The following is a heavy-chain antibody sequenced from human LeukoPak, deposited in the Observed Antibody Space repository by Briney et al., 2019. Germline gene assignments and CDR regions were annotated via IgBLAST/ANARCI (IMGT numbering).Heavy chain of an antibody. V-gene: IGHV3-74*01. Sequence: PRGSPRLSCAASGFTFSSYWMHWVRQAPGKGLVWVSRINSEGSDTTYGDSVKRRFTISRDNAKNTLYLQMNSLRAEDTAVYYCAKNGPGSDYFDYWGQG. J-gene: IGHJ4*02. CDR1: GFTFSSYW. CDR3: AKNGPGSDYFDY. D-gene: IGHD3-10*01. CDR2: INSEGSDT.